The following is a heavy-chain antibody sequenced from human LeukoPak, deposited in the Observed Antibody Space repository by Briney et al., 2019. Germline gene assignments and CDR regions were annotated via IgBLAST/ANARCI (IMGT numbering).Heavy chain of an antibody. CDR3: ARSLGGYYYYYMDV. V-gene: IGHV1-8*01. J-gene: IGHJ6*03. D-gene: IGHD7-27*01. CDR1: GYTFTSYD. Sequence: ASVKVSCKASGYTFTSYDINWVRQATGQGLEWMGWTNPNSGNTGYAQKFQGRVTMTRNTSISTAYMELSSLRSEDTAVYYCARSLGGYYYYYMDVWGKGTTVTVSS. CDR2: TNPNSGNT.